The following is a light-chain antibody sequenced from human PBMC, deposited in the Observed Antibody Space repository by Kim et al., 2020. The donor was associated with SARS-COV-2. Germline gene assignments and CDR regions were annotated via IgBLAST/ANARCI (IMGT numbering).Light chain of an antibody. Sequence: SYELTQPPSVSVSPGQTARITCSGDALPNQYAYWFQQKPGQAPVLVIYEDTERPSGIPERFSGSTSGTTVTLTISGVQAEDEADYYCQSSDSSDTFWVFGGGTKLIVL. CDR1: ALPNQY. CDR3: QSSDSSDTFWV. CDR2: EDT. J-gene: IGLJ3*02. V-gene: IGLV3-25*03.